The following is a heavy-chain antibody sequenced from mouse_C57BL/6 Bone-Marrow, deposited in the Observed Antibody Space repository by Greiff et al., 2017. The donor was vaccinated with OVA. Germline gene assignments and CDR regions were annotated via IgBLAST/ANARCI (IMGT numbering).Heavy chain of an antibody. CDR3: ARELGLEGGYFDY. V-gene: IGHV1-50*01. D-gene: IGHD4-1*01. CDR1: GYTFTSYW. Sequence: QVQLQQPGAELVKPGASVKLSCKASGYTFTSYWMQWVKQRPGQGLEWIGEIDPSDSYTNYNQKFKGKATLTVDTSSSTAYMQLSSLTSEDSAVYYCARELGLEGGYFDYWGQGTTLTVSS. J-gene: IGHJ2*01. CDR2: IDPSDSYT.